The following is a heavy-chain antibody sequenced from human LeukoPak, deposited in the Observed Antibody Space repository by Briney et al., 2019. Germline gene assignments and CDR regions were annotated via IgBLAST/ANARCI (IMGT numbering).Heavy chain of an antibody. CDR1: GGSISSGGYS. Sequence: PSQTPSLTCAVSGGSISSGGYSWSWIRQPPGKGLEWIGYIYHSGSTYYNPSLKSRVTISVDRSKNQFSLKLSSVTAADTAVYYCARGGRDFWSGYLDWFDPWGQGTLVTVSS. CDR2: IYHSGST. V-gene: IGHV4-30-2*01. CDR3: ARGGRDFWSGYLDWFDP. J-gene: IGHJ5*02. D-gene: IGHD3-3*01.